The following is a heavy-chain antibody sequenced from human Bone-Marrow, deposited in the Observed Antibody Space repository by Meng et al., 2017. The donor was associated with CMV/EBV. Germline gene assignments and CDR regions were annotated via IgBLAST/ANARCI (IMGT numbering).Heavy chain of an antibody. D-gene: IGHD3-22*01. CDR1: GFIFSSYS. Sequence: GESLKISCAASGFIFSSYSMNWVRQTPGKGLEWVSSISSSSGHIYYANSVKGRFTISRDNAENSLYLQMNSLRAEDTAVYYCAVVYDSSGYQGSGSSDYWGQGTLVAVSS. J-gene: IGHJ4*02. CDR2: ISSSSGHI. CDR3: AVVYDSSGYQGSGSSDY. V-gene: IGHV3-21*01.